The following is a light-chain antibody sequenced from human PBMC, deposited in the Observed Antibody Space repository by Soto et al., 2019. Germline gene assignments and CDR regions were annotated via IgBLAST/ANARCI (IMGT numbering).Light chain of an antibody. CDR2: AAS. CDR1: ESVSTN. J-gene: IGKJ4*02. CDR3: QYYGTSVFM. Sequence: EIEMTLSPATLSLAPGERVTLSCRASESVSTNLAWYQQKPGQAPRLLIYAASTRATGIPDRFSGSGSGTAFTLTITRLEPEDIAVYYCQYYGTSVFMFGEGTKVDIK. V-gene: IGKV3-20*01.